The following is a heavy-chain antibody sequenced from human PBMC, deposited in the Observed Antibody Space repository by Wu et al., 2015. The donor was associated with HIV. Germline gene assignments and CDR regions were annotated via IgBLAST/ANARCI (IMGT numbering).Heavy chain of an antibody. CDR1: GGTFSSYA. J-gene: IGHJ5*01. CDR2: IIPIFGTA. Sequence: QVQLVQSGPEVKKPGSSVKVSCKASGGTFSSYAFTWVRQAPGQGLEWMGRIIPIFGTANYAQKFQGRVTITADESTSTAYMELSSLRSDDTAVYYCARWKSGSGCFDSWGQGTLVTGLL. V-gene: IGHV1-69*13. CDR3: ARWKSGSGCFDS. D-gene: IGHD3-10*01.